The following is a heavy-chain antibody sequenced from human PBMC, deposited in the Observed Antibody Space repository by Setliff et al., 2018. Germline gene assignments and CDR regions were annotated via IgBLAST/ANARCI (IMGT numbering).Heavy chain of an antibody. V-gene: IGHV4-39*01. CDR3: VRPGGATVVARHFDY. CDR2: ISYSGTP. Sequence: SETLYLTCTVSDDSFTSSRYYWGWIRQAPGSGLEWIGSISYSGTPYYNASVESRVTISIDTSRNQFSLELRSVTVADTATYYCVRPGGATVVARHFDYWGSGILVTVSS. CDR1: DDSFTSSRYY. J-gene: IGHJ4*01. D-gene: IGHD2-15*01.